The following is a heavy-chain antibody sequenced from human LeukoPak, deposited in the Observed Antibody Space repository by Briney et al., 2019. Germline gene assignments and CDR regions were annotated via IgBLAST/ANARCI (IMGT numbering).Heavy chain of an antibody. Sequence: SQTLSLTCVISGDSVSSNSATWNWNRQSPSRGFEWLGRTYYRTKWSSDYAVSVRSRITIDPDTSKTQFSLHLNPGSPEDTAIYYCARAESLTGQNWFDPWGQGTLVSVSS. J-gene: IGHJ5*02. CDR2: TYYRTKWSS. CDR1: GDSVSSNSAT. V-gene: IGHV6-1*01. D-gene: IGHD1-14*01. CDR3: ARAESLTGQNWFDP.